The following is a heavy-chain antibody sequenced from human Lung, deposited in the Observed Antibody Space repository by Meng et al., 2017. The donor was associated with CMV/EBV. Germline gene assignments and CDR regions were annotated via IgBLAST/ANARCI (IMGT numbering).Heavy chain of an antibody. V-gene: IGHV4-39*07. D-gene: IGHD3-3*01. CDR2: IYYSGST. J-gene: IGHJ6*02. Sequence: SXTXSLXCTVSGGXISSSSYYWGWIRQPPGKGLEWIGSIYYSGSTYYNPSLKSRVTISVDTSKNQFSLKLSSVTAADTAVYYCASSLRYYDFWSGYYTGDYYYYGMDVWXQGTTVTVSS. CDR3: ASSLRYYDFWSGYYTGDYYYYGMDV. CDR1: GGXISSSSYY.